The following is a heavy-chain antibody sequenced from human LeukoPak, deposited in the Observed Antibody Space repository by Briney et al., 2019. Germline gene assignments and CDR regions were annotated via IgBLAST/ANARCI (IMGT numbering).Heavy chain of an antibody. Sequence: GGSLRLSCAASGFTVSNNYMSWVRQAPGKGLEWVSVIYTGVSTYYADSVKGRFAISRDNSKNTLYLQMNSLRAEDTAVYYCARGGGYSYGYGDYWGQGTLVTVSS. CDR1: GFTVSNNY. CDR2: IYTGVST. J-gene: IGHJ4*02. D-gene: IGHD5-18*01. CDR3: ARGGGYSYGYGDY. V-gene: IGHV3-53*01.